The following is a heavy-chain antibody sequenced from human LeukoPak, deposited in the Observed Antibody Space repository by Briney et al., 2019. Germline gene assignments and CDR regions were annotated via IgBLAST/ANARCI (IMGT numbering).Heavy chain of an antibody. Sequence: GGSLRLSCAASGFAFSNSWMTWVRQAPGKGLEWVANIKQDGSEKYYVDSVKGRFTISRDNAKSSLYLQMNSLRAEDTAVYYCARYDQDSSGYYYFNYWGQGTLVTVSS. J-gene: IGHJ4*02. V-gene: IGHV3-7*01. CDR3: ARYDQDSSGYYYFNY. CDR1: GFAFSNSW. D-gene: IGHD3-22*01. CDR2: IKQDGSEK.